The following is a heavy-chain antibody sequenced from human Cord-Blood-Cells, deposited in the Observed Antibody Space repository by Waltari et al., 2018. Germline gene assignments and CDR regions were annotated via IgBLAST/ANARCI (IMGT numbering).Heavy chain of an antibody. D-gene: IGHD1-26*01. V-gene: IGHV1-8*03. Sequence: QVQLVQSGAEVKKPGSSVRVSCKASGYIFNGYDLNWVRQAAGLGLEWMGWMNPKSGKTAYAQKFQGRVTISRDTSVSTAYMELTRLTSDDTAVYYCARVADDGIPYFFLDVWGKGTTVTVSA. J-gene: IGHJ6*04. CDR3: ARVADDGIPYFFLDV. CDR2: MNPKSGKT. CDR1: GYIFNGYD.